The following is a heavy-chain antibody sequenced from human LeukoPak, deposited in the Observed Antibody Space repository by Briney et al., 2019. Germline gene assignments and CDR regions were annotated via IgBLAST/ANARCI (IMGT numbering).Heavy chain of an antibody. Sequence: GGSLRLSCAASGFTFSNYAMSWVRQAPGKGLEWVSAISGSGGSTYCADSVKGRFTISRDNSKNTLYLQMNSLRAEDTAVYYCAKDSGSYPHEAFDYWGQGTLVTVSS. V-gene: IGHV3-23*01. CDR1: GFTFSNYA. CDR2: ISGSGGST. J-gene: IGHJ4*02. CDR3: AKDSGSYPHEAFDY. D-gene: IGHD1-26*01.